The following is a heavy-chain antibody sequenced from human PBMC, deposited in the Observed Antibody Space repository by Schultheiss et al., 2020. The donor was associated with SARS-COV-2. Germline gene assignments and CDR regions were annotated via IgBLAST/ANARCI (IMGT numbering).Heavy chain of an antibody. Sequence: GESLKISCAASGFTVSSNYMSWVRQAPGKGLEWVSVIYSGGSTYYADSVKGRFTISRDNSKNTLYLQMNSLRAEDTAVYYCASDFPDLWGRGTLVTVSS. CDR3: ASDFPDL. CDR2: IYSGGST. CDR1: GFTVSSNY. J-gene: IGHJ2*01. V-gene: IGHV3-66*01.